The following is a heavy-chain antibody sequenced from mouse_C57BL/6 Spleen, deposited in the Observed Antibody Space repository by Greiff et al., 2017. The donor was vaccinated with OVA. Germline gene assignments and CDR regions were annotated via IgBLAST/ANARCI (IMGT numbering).Heavy chain of an antibody. Sequence: EVKLMESGPGLVKPSQSLSLTCSVTGYSITSGYYWNWIRQFPGNKLEWMGYISYDGSNNYNPSLKNRISITRYTSKNQCFLKLNSVTTEDTATYYCASVYYGYERDYWGQGTTLTVSS. CDR2: ISYDGSN. D-gene: IGHD2-2*01. CDR1: GYSITSGYY. CDR3: ASVYYGYERDY. J-gene: IGHJ2*01. V-gene: IGHV3-6*01.